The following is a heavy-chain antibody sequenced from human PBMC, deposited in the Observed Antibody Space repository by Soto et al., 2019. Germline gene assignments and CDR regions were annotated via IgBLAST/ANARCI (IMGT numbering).Heavy chain of an antibody. CDR2: IWYDGSNK. D-gene: IGHD3-16*01. Sequence: QVQLVESGGGVVQPGRSLTLSCAASGFTFSNYGMHWVRQAPGKGLEWVAVIWYDGSNKFYADSMKGRFTISRDNSKNKLDPQISSAIAEDTAVDYGASYHYGEYWGQGTLGTVSA. CDR3: ASYHYGEY. V-gene: IGHV3-33*01. J-gene: IGHJ4*02. CDR1: GFTFSNYG.